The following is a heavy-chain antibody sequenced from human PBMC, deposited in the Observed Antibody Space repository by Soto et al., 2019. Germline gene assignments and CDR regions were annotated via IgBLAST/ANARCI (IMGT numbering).Heavy chain of an antibody. D-gene: IGHD3-22*01. CDR3: AAFGYDSSGYYAFDY. V-gene: IGHV1-58*01. J-gene: IGHJ4*02. Sequence: VASVKVSCKASGFTFTSSAVQWVRQARGQRLEWIGWIVVGSGNTNYAQKFQERVTITRDMSTSTAYMELSSLRSEDTAVYYCAAFGYDSSGYYAFDYWGQGTLVTVSS. CDR2: IVVGSGNT. CDR1: GFTFTSSA.